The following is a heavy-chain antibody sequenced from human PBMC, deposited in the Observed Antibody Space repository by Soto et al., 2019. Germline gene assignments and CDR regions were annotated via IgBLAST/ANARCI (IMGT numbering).Heavy chain of an antibody. CDR2: IIPIFSTA. CDR3: AREHTGSSSGRYYFDY. D-gene: IGHD6-13*01. V-gene: IGHV1-69*06. Sequence: GASVKVSCKASGGTFSSYAISWVRQAPGQGLEWMGGIIPIFSTANYAQKFQGRVTITADKSTSTAYMELSSLRSEDTAVYYCAREHTGSSSGRYYFDYWGQGTLVTVSS. J-gene: IGHJ4*02. CDR1: GGTFSSYA.